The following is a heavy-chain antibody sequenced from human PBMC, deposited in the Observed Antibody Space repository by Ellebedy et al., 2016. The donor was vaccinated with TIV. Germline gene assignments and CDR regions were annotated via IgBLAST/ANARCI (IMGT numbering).Heavy chain of an antibody. CDR1: GFTFSQFG. Sequence: GESLKISCAASGFTFSQFGMAWVRQAPGKGLEWVAGITGSDGAHSIFYADSVKGRFTLYRDDDSRTLYLQMNGLTAADTGVYYCARYSSVWTAAYYFQLWGQGTWVTVSS. CDR2: ITGSDGAHSI. J-gene: IGHJ1*01. D-gene: IGHD6-19*01. V-gene: IGHV3-23*01. CDR3: ARYSSVWTAAYYFQL.